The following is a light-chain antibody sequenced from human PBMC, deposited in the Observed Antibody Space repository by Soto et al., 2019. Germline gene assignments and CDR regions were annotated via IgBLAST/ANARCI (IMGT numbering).Light chain of an antibody. CDR1: QSISSW. CDR3: HQYNNTASMYT. J-gene: IGKJ2*01. V-gene: IGKV1-5*03. CDR2: KAS. Sequence: DIQMTQSPSTLSASVGDRVTITCRASQSISSWLAWYQQKPGKAPKLLIYKASSLESGVPSRFSGSGSGTEFTLTISSLQPDDFATYYCHQYNNTASMYTFGQGTKLEIK.